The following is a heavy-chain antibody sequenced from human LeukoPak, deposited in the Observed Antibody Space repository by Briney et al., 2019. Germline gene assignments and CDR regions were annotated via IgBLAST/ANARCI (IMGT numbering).Heavy chain of an antibody. J-gene: IGHJ3*02. CDR2: ISYDGSNK. D-gene: IGHD3-22*01. V-gene: IGHV3-30*18. CDR1: GFTFSSYG. Sequence: PGRSLRLSCAASGFTFSSYGMHWVRQAPGKGLEWVAVISYDGSNKYYADSVKGRFTISRDNSKNTLYLQMNSLRAEDTAVYYCAKVMSWVVVVTPHHEAFDNRGQRKKVTVSS. CDR3: AKVMSWVVVVTPHHEAFDN.